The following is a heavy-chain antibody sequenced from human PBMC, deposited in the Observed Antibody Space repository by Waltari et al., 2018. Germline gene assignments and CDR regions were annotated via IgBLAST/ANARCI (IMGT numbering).Heavy chain of an antibody. V-gene: IGHV3-7*01. J-gene: IGHJ4*02. Sequence: EVQLVESGGGLVQPGGSLRLSWAASGFTFNYDWMSWVRQAPGKVLEWVAKINQDGSDKSYVDSVKGRFTISRDNAEKSLYLQMSSLRAEDTAVYYCARENGWSFDNWGQGTLVTVSS. CDR2: INQDGSDK. CDR3: ARENGWSFDN. CDR1: GFTFNYDW. D-gene: IGHD6-19*01.